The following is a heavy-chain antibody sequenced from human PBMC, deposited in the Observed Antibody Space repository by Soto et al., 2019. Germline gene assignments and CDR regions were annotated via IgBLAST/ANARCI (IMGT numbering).Heavy chain of an antibody. CDR3: AKVLSRSPYYAMEV. CDR1: GFIFSNYA. V-gene: IGHV3-23*01. J-gene: IGHJ6*02. D-gene: IGHD1-26*01. Sequence: EVQLLESGGGLVQPGGSLRLSCAASGFIFSNYAMNWVRQAPGKGLEWVSAITGSGDNTYYADSVKGRFTISRDNSKNTLYLHMNSLRADDTASFYCAKVLSRSPYYAMEVWGQGNTVIVSS. CDR2: ITGSGDNT.